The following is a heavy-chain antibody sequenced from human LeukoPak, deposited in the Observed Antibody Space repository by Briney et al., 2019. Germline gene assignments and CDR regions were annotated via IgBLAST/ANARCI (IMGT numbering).Heavy chain of an antibody. CDR2: INHSGST. D-gene: IGHD3-3*01. CDR3: ARLYYDFWSGYSGDNWFDP. Sequence: SETLSLTCAVYGGSFSGYYWSWIRQPPGKGLEWIGEINHSGSTNYNPFLKSRVTISVDTSKNQFSLELSTVTAADTAVYYCARLYYDFWSGYSGDNWFDPWGQGTLVTVSS. CDR1: GGSFSGYY. J-gene: IGHJ5*02. V-gene: IGHV4-34*01.